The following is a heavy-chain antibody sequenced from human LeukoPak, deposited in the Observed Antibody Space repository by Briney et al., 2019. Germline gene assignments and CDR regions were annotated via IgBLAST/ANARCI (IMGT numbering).Heavy chain of an antibody. Sequence: SETLSLTCTVSGGSICSYYWSWIRQPPGKGLEWIGYIYYSGSTNYNPSLKSRVTISVDTSKNQFSLKLSSVTAADTAVYYCARDPGGPRALFDYWGQGTLVTVSS. D-gene: IGHD3-10*01. J-gene: IGHJ4*02. CDR1: GGSICSYY. CDR2: IYYSGST. V-gene: IGHV4-59*01. CDR3: ARDPGGPRALFDY.